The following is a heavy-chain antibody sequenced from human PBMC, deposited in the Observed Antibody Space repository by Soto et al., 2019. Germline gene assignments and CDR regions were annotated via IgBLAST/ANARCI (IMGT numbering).Heavy chain of an antibody. CDR2: IDSTSMHI. J-gene: IGHJ4*02. CDR3: ARLVGAYQHYIDY. D-gene: IGHD1-26*01. V-gene: IGHV3-21*01. Sequence: YLSVSFEPSGFTFGSNTVIWVRQAPWKVLEWVSYIDSTSMHIYYSESVQGRFTMTRDKDKKSVYLQMTSLRADETAVYYCARLVGAYQHYIDYWGQASLITLSS. CDR1: GFTFGSNT.